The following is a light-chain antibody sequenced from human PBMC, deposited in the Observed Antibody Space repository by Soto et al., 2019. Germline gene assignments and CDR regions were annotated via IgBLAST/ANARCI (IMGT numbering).Light chain of an antibody. J-gene: IGLJ1*01. V-gene: IGLV2-14*03. Sequence: QSALTQPASVSGSPGQSITISCTGTSSDVGGYNCVSWYQHHPGKAPKLMIYDVSNRPSGVSNRFSGSKSGNTASLTISGLQSEDEADYYCSSYTRSGNYVFGTGTKVTVL. CDR1: SSDVGGYNC. CDR3: SSYTRSGNYV. CDR2: DVS.